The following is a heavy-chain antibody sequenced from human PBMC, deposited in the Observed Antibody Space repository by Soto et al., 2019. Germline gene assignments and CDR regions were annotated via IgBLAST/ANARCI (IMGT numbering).Heavy chain of an antibody. D-gene: IGHD3-22*01. CDR3: ANRKMYDSSGYIDAIDI. CDR2: IFWDDDK. J-gene: IGHJ3*02. CDR1: GFSLSTSGVG. Sequence: QITLKESGPTLVKPTQTLTLTCTFSGFSLSTSGVGVGWIRQPPGKALEWLTLIFWDDDKRYRPSLKSRLTITKDTSKNQVVLTMINMDPVDASTYYCANRKMYDSSGYIDAIDIWGQGTMVTVSS. V-gene: IGHV2-5*02.